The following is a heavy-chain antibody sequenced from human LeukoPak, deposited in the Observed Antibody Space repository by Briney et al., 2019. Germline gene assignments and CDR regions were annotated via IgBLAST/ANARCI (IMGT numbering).Heavy chain of an antibody. CDR1: GFTLSGYG. V-gene: IGHV3-21*01. Sequence: GGSLRLSCAASGFTLSGYGMSWVRQAPGKGLEWVSSISSSSSYIYYADSVKGRFTISRHNAKNSLYLQMNSLRAEDTAVYYCARAYSGTYGLGYYYMDVWGKGTTVTISS. J-gene: IGHJ6*03. CDR2: ISSSSSYI. CDR3: ARAYSGTYGLGYYYMDV. D-gene: IGHD1-26*01.